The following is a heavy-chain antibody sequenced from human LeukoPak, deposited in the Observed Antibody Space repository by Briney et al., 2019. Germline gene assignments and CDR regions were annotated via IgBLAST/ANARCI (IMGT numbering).Heavy chain of an antibody. CDR2: IYYSGST. Sequence: SETLSLTCTVSGGSITTSSYYWGWIRQPPGKGLEWIGIIYYSGSTYYNPSLKGRVTISVDTSKNQFSLELSSVTAADMAVYYCARAFRARYLDLWGRGTLVTVSS. D-gene: IGHD2/OR15-2a*01. J-gene: IGHJ2*01. V-gene: IGHV4-39*01. CDR3: ARAFRARYLDL. CDR1: GGSITTSSYY.